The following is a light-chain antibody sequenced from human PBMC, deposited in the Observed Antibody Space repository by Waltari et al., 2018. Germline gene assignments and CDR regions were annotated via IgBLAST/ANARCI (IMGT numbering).Light chain of an antibody. V-gene: IGLV1-44*01. CDR3: AAWDGSLNGLV. J-gene: IGLJ1*01. CDR1: NSNIGDKD. CDR2: NNI. Sequence: QSVLIQPPSASETPGQRVTISCSGSNSNIGDKDVSWYRLLPGTAPKLLIYNNIQRPSGVPDRFSASKSGTSASLAIGGLQSEDEADYYCAAWDGSLNGLVFGSGTKVIAL.